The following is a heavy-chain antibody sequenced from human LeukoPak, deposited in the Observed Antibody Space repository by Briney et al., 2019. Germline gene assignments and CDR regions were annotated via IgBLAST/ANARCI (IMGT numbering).Heavy chain of an antibody. V-gene: IGHV4-4*02. CDR2: IYYSGTT. CDR3: ARDRGYCDGGSCYLYDS. CDR1: GFTFSSYW. Sequence: GSLRLSCVASGFTFSSYWMTWVRQSPGKGLEWIGEIYYSGTTRYNPSLKSRVTISVDKSKNQFSLKLTSVTAADTAVYYCARDRGYCDGGSCYLYDSWGQGTLVTVSS. J-gene: IGHJ5*01. D-gene: IGHD2-15*01.